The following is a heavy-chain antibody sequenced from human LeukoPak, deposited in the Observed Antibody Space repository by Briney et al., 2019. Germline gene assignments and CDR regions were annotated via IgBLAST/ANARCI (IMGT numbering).Heavy chain of an antibody. J-gene: IGHJ4*02. V-gene: IGHV1-2*02. CDR1: GYTFTGYY. CDR3: AREWESLHY. CDR2: INPNSGGT. D-gene: IGHD1-26*01. Sequence: ASVKVSCKASGYTFTGYYMHWVRQAPGQGLEWMGWINPNSGGTNYAQEFQGRVTMTRDTSISTAYMELSRLRSDDTAVYYCAREWESLHYWGQGTLVTVSS.